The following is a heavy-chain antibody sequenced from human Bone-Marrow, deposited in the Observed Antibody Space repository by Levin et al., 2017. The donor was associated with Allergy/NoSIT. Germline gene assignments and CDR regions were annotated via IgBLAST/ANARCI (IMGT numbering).Heavy chain of an antibody. CDR1: GYTFTSYG. V-gene: IGHV1-18*01. CDR2: ISAYNGNT. CDR3: ARDIPCSGGSCYYSRGFDY. D-gene: IGHD2-15*01. Sequence: ASVKVSCKASGYTFTSYGISWVRQAPGQGLEWMGWISAYNGNTNYAQKLQGRVTMTTDTSTSTAYMELRSLRSDDTAVYYCARDIPCSGGSCYYSRGFDYWGQGTLVTVSS. J-gene: IGHJ4*02.